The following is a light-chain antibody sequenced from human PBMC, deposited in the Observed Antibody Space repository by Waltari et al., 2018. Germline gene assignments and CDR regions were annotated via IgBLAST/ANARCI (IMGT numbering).Light chain of an antibody. J-gene: IGKJ3*01. CDR2: AGS. CDR3: QQVNSYPIT. Sequence: IQLTQSPSSLSASVGDRVTITCRASQGISSYLAWYQQKPGKAPKLLIYAGSTLVNGVPSRFSGGGFGTEFTLTISSLQPEDFATYYCQQVNSYPITFGPGTTVDIK. CDR1: QGISSY. V-gene: IGKV1-9*01.